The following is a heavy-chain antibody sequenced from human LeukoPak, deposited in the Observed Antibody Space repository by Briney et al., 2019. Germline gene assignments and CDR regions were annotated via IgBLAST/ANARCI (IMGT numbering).Heavy chain of an antibody. J-gene: IGHJ3*02. CDR2: ISSSSYT. Sequence: GGSLRLSCAASGFTFSSYSMNWVRQAPGKGLEWVSSISSSSYTYYADSVKGRFTISRDNAKNSLYLQMNSLRAEDTAVYYCARVGTDTYAFDIWGQGTMVTVSP. CDR3: ARVGTDTYAFDI. V-gene: IGHV3-21*01. D-gene: IGHD5-18*01. CDR1: GFTFSSYS.